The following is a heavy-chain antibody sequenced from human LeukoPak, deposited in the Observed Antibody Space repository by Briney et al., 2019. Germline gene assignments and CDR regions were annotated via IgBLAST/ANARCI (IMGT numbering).Heavy chain of an antibody. Sequence: SETLSLTCTVSGGSISSGSYYWSWIRQPAGKGLEWIGRIYTSGSTNYNPSLKSRVTISVDTSKNQFSLKLSSVTAADTAVYYCARVGYSSGWRTFDYWGQGTLVTVSS. V-gene: IGHV4-61*02. D-gene: IGHD6-19*01. CDR1: GGSISSGSYY. CDR2: IYTSGST. CDR3: ARVGYSSGWRTFDY. J-gene: IGHJ4*02.